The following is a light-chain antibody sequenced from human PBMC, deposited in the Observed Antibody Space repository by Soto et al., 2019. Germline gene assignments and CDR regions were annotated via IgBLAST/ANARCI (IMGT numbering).Light chain of an antibody. V-gene: IGLV2-14*01. CDR2: GVS. CDR3: ISYTASSTSYV. J-gene: IGLJ1*01. CDR1: RSDIGSYNY. Sequence: QSALTQPASVSGSPGQSITISCSGTRSDIGSYNYVAWYQQFPGKAPKILIYGVSNRPSGVSSRFSGSKSGNTASLTISGLQAEDEADSYCISYTASSTSYVFGSGTKVTVL.